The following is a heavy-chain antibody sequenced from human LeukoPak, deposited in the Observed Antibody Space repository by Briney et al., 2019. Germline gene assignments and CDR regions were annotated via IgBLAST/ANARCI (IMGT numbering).Heavy chain of an antibody. CDR3: ARVDLLTGYYFFDY. J-gene: IGHJ4*02. D-gene: IGHD3-9*01. CDR2: IRGDNGNT. V-gene: IGHV1-18*01. Sequence: GASVKVSCKASGYTFSNYGISWVRQAPGQGLEWVGWIRGDNGNTNYAQKLQGRVTMTTDTSTSTAYMELRSLGSDETAVYYCARVDLLTGYYFFDYWSQGTLVTVSS. CDR1: GYTFSNYG.